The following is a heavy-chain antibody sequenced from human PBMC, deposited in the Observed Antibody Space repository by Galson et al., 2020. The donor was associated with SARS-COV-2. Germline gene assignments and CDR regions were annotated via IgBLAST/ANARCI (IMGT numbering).Heavy chain of an antibody. J-gene: IGHJ3*02. V-gene: IGHV1-46*01. CDR2: INPSGGST. CDR3: ARGWLRKDPHYGDYSAGAFDI. CDR1: GYTFTSYY. D-gene: IGHD4-17*01. Sequence: ASVKVSCKASGYTFTSYYMHWVRQAPGQGLEWMGIINPSGGSTSYAQKFQGRVTMTRDTSTSTVYMELSSLRSEDTAVYYCARGWLRKDPHYGDYSAGAFDIWGQGTMVTVSS.